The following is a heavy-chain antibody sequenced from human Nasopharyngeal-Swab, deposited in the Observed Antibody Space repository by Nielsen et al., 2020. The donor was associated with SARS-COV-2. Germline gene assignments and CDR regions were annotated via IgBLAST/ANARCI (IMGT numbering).Heavy chain of an antibody. CDR3: ARPFRKGAFDI. V-gene: IGHV3-21*01. CDR2: ISSSSSYI. J-gene: IGHJ3*02. Sequence: VRQAPGKGLEWVSSISSSSSYIYYADSVEGRFTISRDNAKNSLYLQMNSLRAEDTAVYYCARPFRKGAFDIWGQGTMVTVSS.